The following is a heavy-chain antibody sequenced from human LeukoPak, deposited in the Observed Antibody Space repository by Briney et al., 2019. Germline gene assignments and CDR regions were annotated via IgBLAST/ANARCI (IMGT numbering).Heavy chain of an antibody. J-gene: IGHJ6*02. CDR1: GYSFTSYW. D-gene: IGHD2-15*01. CDR3: AGLDLLGYCSGGSCRTSKTYYGMDV. Sequence: NHGESLKISCKGSGYSFTSYWIGWVRQMPGKGLEWMGIIYPGDSDTRYSPSFQGQVTISADKSISTAYLQWSSLKASDTAMYYCAGLDLLGYCSGGSCRTSKTYYGMDVWGQGTTVTVSS. CDR2: IYPGDSDT. V-gene: IGHV5-51*01.